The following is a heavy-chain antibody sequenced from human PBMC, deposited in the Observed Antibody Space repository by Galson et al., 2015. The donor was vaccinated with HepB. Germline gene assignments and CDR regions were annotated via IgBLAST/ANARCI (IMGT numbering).Heavy chain of an antibody. J-gene: IGHJ6*03. V-gene: IGHV1-18*01. CDR2: ISAYNGNT. Sequence: SVKVSCKASGYTFTSYGISWVRQAPGQGLEWMGWISAYNGNTNYAQKLQGRVTMTTDTSTSTAYMKLRSLRSDDTAVYYCARDGYYDFWSGYYTFPRGQTNYYYYMDVWGKGTTVTVSS. CDR1: GYTFTSYG. D-gene: IGHD3-3*01. CDR3: ARDGYYDFWSGYYTFPRGQTNYYYYMDV.